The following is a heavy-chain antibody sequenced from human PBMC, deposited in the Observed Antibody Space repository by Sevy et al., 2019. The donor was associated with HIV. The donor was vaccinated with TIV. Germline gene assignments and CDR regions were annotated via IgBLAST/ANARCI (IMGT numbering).Heavy chain of an antibody. V-gene: IGHV4-39*01. CDR3: ARHGGIVERAFDY. D-gene: IGHD2-21*01. CDR1: GGSIGRSSYD. Sequence: SETLSLTCTVSGGSIGRSSYDWGWIRQSPGKGLEWIGSIYFSGSTYYATSLKSRVTISVDTSKNQFSLKLTSVTATDTAVYYCARHGGIVERAFDYWGPGTLVTVSS. CDR2: IYFSGST. J-gene: IGHJ4*02.